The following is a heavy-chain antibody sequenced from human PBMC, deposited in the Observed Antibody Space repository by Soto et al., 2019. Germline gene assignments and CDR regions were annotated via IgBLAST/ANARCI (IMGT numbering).Heavy chain of an antibody. CDR3: AQGPNWGYRFAT. V-gene: IGHV1-69*06. D-gene: IGHD7-27*01. Sequence: QVQLVQSGAEVKKPGSSVKVSCEASGGTFSGHAISWVRQAPGQGPEWMGGLIPLFGTTQHAQNFQDRLTFTADKSTRTAYMELTRLRFEATAIYSCAQGPNWGYRFATWGQGTLVTVSS. CDR2: LIPLFGTT. CDR1: GGTFSGHA. J-gene: IGHJ4*02.